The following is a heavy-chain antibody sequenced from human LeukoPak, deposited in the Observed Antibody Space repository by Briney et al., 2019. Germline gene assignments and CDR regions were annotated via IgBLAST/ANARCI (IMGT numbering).Heavy chain of an antibody. CDR2: INPNSGGT. Sequence: ASVKVSCKASGYTFTGYYMHWVRQAPGQGLEWMGWINPNSGGTNYAQKFQGWVTMTRDTSISTAYMELSRLRSDDTAVYYCARSYDSSGYYPSYYFDYWGQGTLVTVSS. D-gene: IGHD3-22*01. CDR3: ARSYDSSGYYPSYYFDY. V-gene: IGHV1-2*04. CDR1: GYTFTGYY. J-gene: IGHJ4*02.